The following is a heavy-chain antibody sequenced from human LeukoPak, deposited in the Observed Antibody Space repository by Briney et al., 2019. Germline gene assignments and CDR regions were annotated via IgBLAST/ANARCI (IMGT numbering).Heavy chain of an antibody. CDR1: GRTFTNYY. CDR2: INPSGGST. J-gene: IGHJ4*02. V-gene: IGHV1-46*01. D-gene: IGHD3-10*01. CDR3: AGWSYYGSGSYDY. Sequence: ASVKVSCKASGRTFTNYYMHWVRQAPGQGLEWMGIINPSGGSTNYAQKFQGRVTMTRDMSTSTVYMELSSLRSEDTAVYYCAGWSYYGSGSYDYWGQGTLVTVSS.